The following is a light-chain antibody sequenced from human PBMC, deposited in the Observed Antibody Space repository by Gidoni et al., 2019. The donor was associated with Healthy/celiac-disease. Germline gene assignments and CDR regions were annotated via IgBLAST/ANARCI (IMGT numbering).Light chain of an antibody. CDR3: QQYNNWPST. Sequence: EIVMTQSPATLPVSPGERATPSCMARQSVSNILAWYQQKPGQAPRLLIYGASTRATGIPARFSGSGSGTEFTLTISSLQSGDFAVYYCQQYNNWPSTFGQGTKVEIK. V-gene: IGKV3-15*01. CDR1: QSVSNI. CDR2: GAS. J-gene: IGKJ1*01.